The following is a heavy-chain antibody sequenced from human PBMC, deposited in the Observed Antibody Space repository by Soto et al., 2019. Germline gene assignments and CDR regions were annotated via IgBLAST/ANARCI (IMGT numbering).Heavy chain of an antibody. CDR3: ARGPPGLRFLEWLPHYYGMDV. Sequence: SSETLSLTCAVYGGSFSGYYWSWIRQPPGKGLEWIGEINHSGSTNYNPSLKSRVTISVDTSKNQFSLKLSSVTAADTAVYYCARGPPGLRFLEWLPHYYGMDVWGQGTTVTVS. J-gene: IGHJ6*02. CDR2: INHSGST. V-gene: IGHV4-34*01. D-gene: IGHD3-3*01. CDR1: GGSFSGYY.